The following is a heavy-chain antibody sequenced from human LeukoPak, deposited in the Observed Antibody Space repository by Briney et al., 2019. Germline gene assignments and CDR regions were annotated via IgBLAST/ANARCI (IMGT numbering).Heavy chain of an antibody. CDR1: GGTFSSYA. V-gene: IGHV1-69*05. D-gene: IGHD2-2*02. CDR3: ARGRSGYCSSTSCYINNYYYYYRDV. CDR2: IIPIFGIA. Sequence: ASVKVSCTASGGTFSSYAISWVRQAPGQGLEWMGGIIPIFGIANYAQKFQGRVTITTDESTSTAYMELSSLRSEDTAVYYCARGRSGYCSSTSCYINNYYYYYRDVWGKGTTVTVSS. J-gene: IGHJ6*03.